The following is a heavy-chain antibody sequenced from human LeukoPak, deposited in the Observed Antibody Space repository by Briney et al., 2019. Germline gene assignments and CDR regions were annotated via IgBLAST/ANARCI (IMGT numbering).Heavy chain of an antibody. D-gene: IGHD2-21*01. CDR3: ARDRSYCGGDCQIAAWFDP. V-gene: IGHV4-59*01. Sequence: PPETLSLTCTVSGGSISSYYWSWIRQPPGKGLEWIGYIYYSGSTNYNPSLKSRVTISVDTSKNQFSLKLSSVTAADTAVYYCARDRSYCGGDCQIAAWFDPWGQGTLVTVSS. CDR2: IYYSGST. J-gene: IGHJ5*02. CDR1: GGSISSYY.